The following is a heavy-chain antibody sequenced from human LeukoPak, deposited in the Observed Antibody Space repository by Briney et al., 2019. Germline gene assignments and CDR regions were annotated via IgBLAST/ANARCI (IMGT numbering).Heavy chain of an antibody. V-gene: IGHV1-2*02. CDR1: GYTFPANY. CDR3: ARDPRGWFGDLFDVDY. D-gene: IGHD3-10*01. CDR2: INPNGGGT. Sequence: EASVKVSCKASGYTFPANYMHWVRQAPGQGLEWMGWINPNGGGTDYAQKFQGRVTMTSDTSISTAYMELSSLRSDDTAVYYCARDPRGWFGDLFDVDYWGQGTLVTVSS. J-gene: IGHJ4*02.